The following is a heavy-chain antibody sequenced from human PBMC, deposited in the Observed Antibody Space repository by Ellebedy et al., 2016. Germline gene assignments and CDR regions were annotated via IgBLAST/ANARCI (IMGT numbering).Heavy chain of an antibody. D-gene: IGHD3-22*01. Sequence: ASVKVSCXASGYTFTSYAMHWVRQAPGQRLEWMGWINAGNGNTKYSQKFQGRVTITRDTSASTAYMEPSSLRSEDTAVYYCARGEPYYYDSSGYYAAFDIWGQGTMVTVSS. J-gene: IGHJ3*02. CDR3: ARGEPYYYDSSGYYAAFDI. CDR1: GYTFTSYA. CDR2: INAGNGNT. V-gene: IGHV1-3*01.